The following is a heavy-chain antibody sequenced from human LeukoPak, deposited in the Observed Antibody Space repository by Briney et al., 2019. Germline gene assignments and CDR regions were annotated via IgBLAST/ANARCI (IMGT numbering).Heavy chain of an antibody. J-gene: IGHJ4*02. CDR1: GFTFSSYG. CDR2: INSDGSST. V-gene: IGHV3-74*01. CDR3: AREDEIGGQPANFDY. D-gene: IGHD2-2*01. Sequence: GRSLRLSCAASGFTFSSYGMHWVRQAPGKGLVWVSRINSDGSSTSYADSVKGRFTISRDNAKNTLYLQMNSLRAEDTAVYYCAREDEIGGQPANFDYWGQGTLVTVSS.